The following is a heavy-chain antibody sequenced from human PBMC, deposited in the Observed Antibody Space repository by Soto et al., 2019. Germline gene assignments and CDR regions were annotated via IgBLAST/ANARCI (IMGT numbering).Heavy chain of an antibody. CDR2: ISGSGGST. J-gene: IGHJ4*02. V-gene: IGHV3-23*01. CDR3: AKALGASTSFQSGN. Sequence: EVQLSESGGALVQPGGSLRLSCAASGFTFSGYAMNWVRQAPGKGLEWVSGISGSGGSTYYADSVKGRFTISRDSSKNTLYLQMNSLRAEDTAVYYCAKALGASTSFQSGNRGQGTLVTVSS. CDR1: GFTFSGYA. D-gene: IGHD1-26*01.